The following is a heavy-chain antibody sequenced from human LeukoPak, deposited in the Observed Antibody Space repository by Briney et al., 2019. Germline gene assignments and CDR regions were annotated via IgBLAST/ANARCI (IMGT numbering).Heavy chain of an antibody. Sequence: PGGSLRLSCAPPGVTFSSYEMNSVRQAPGKGLEWVSYISSSGGTIYYADSVKGRFTISRDNAKNSLYLQMNSLRAEDTAVYYCARGGDYDYVWGSYRYIDFDYWGQGTLVTVSS. CDR1: GVTFSSYE. CDR2: ISSSGGTI. D-gene: IGHD3-16*02. CDR3: ARGGDYDYVWGSYRYIDFDY. V-gene: IGHV3-48*03. J-gene: IGHJ4*02.